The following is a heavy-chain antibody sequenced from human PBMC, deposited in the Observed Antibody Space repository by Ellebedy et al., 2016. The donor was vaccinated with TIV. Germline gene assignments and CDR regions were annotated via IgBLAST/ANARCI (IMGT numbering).Heavy chain of an antibody. Sequence: SETLSLTXTVSGASITSSDYYWGWIRQPPGKGLEWIGSIYYDGSAYYNPSLKSRVTMSVDTSKNQFSLIVTSVTAADTSVYYCARPERGSSGWYVYWGQGTLVTVSS. CDR2: IYYDGSA. V-gene: IGHV4-39*01. J-gene: IGHJ4*02. CDR3: ARPERGSSGWYVY. CDR1: GASITSSDYY. D-gene: IGHD6-19*01.